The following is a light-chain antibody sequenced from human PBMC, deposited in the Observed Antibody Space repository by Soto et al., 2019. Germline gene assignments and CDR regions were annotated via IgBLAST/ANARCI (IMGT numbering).Light chain of an antibody. CDR3: GSSTSTSSLWV. CDR2: DVV. CDR1: SSDVGGYNY. V-gene: IGLV2-14*01. Sequence: QSALTQPASVSGSPGQSITISCTGTSSDVGGYNYVSWYQQHPGKAPKLMIYDVVNRPSGVSDRFSGAKSGNTASLTISGLQAEDEADYYCGSSTSTSSLWVFGGGTKVTVL. J-gene: IGLJ3*02.